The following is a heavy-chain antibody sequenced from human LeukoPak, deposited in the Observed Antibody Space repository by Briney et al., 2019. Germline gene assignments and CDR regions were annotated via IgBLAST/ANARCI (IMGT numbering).Heavy chain of an antibody. J-gene: IGHJ5*02. CDR2: IYYSGST. CDR1: GGSISSYY. V-gene: IGHV4-59*01. Sequence: SETLSLTCTVSGGSISSYYWSWIRQPPGKGLEWIGYIYYSGSTNYNPSLKSRVTISVDTSKNQFSLKLSSVTAADTAVYYCALSRVVRGVISWFDPWGQGTLVTVSS. D-gene: IGHD3-10*01. CDR3: ALSRVVRGVISWFDP.